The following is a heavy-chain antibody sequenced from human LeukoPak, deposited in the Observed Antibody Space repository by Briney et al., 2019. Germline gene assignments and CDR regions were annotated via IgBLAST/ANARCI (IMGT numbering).Heavy chain of an antibody. CDR2: IYYSGST. D-gene: IGHD3-10*01. J-gene: IGHJ4*02. CDR1: GGSISSSSYY. CDR3: ARREWVGELLAYPFDY. Sequence: SETLSLTCTVSGGSISSSSYYWGWIRQPPGKGLEWIGSIYYSGSTYYNPSLKSRVTISVDTSKNQFSLKLSSVTAADTAVYYCARREWVGELLAYPFDYWGQGTLVTVSS. V-gene: IGHV4-39*01.